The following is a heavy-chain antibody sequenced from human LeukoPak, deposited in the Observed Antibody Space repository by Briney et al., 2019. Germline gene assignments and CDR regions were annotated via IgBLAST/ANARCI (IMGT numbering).Heavy chain of an antibody. CDR1: GASISSSSYY. CDR2: IYYSGST. D-gene: IGHD2-15*01. J-gene: IGHJ3*02. V-gene: IGHV4-39*01. Sequence: TSETLSLTCTVSGASISSSSYYWGWIRQPPGKGLEWIGSIYYSGSTYYNPSLKSRVTISVDTSKNQFSLKLSSVTAADTAVYYCARGPGSWPYRNYAFDIWGQGTMVTVSS. CDR3: ARGPGSWPYRNYAFDI.